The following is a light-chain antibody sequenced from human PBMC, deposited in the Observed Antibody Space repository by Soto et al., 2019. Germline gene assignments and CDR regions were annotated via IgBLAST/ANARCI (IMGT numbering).Light chain of an antibody. J-gene: IGKJ1*01. CDR2: GAS. Sequence: AIQMTQSPSSLSASVGDRVTITCRASQDIRGDLGWYQQKPGKAPKALIYGASNLQSGVPSRFSGSGFGTDFTLTISSLQPEDFAVYYCQQYGSSITWTFGQGTKVEIK. V-gene: IGKV1-6*01. CDR1: QDIRGD. CDR3: QQYGSSITWT.